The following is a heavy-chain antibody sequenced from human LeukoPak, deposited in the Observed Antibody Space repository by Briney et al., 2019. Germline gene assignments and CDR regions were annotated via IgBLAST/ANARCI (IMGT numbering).Heavy chain of an antibody. CDR2: ISAYNGNT. V-gene: IGHV1-18*01. J-gene: IGHJ4*02. D-gene: IGHD3-16*02. Sequence: ASVKVSCKTSGYTFTSYGISWVRQAPGQGLEWMGWISAYNGNTNYAQKLQGRVTMTTDTSTSTAYMELRSLRSDDTAVYYCAREKYDYVWGSYRPKEVGRVLDYWGQGTLVTVSS. CDR1: GYTFTSYG. CDR3: AREKYDYVWGSYRPKEVGRVLDY.